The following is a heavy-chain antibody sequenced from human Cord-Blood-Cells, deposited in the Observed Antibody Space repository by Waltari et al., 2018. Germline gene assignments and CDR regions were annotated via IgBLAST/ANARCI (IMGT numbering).Heavy chain of an antibody. CDR3: VRLLGKRQLERTVIKPAPGDPHDAFDI. CDR1: GGSFSGYY. Sequence: QVQLQQWGAGLLKPSETLSPTCAVYGGSFSGYYWSWIRQPPGKGLEWSGESHHSESSNHKPILHSGVTIAVDTSQNRFSVKLSSATAAGAAVYYCVRLLGKRQLERTVIKPAPGDPHDAFDIWGQGTMVTVSS. CDR2: SHHSESS. J-gene: IGHJ3*02. D-gene: IGHD6-13*01. V-gene: IGHV4-34*01.